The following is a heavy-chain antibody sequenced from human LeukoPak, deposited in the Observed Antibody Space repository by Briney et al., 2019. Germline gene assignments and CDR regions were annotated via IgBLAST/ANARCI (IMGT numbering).Heavy chain of an antibody. D-gene: IGHD3-22*01. CDR1: GFTFSSYS. V-gene: IGHV3-21*01. J-gene: IGHJ4*02. CDR2: VSSSSSYI. Sequence: GGSLRLSCAASGFTFSSYSMNWVRQAPGKGLKWVSSVSSSSSYIYYADSVKGRFTISRDNAKNSLYLQMNSLRAEDTAVYYCARGSSGYSPVDYWGQGTLVTVSS. CDR3: ARGSSGYSPVDY.